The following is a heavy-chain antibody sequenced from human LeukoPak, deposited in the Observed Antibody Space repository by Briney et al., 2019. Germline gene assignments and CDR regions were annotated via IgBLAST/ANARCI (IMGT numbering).Heavy chain of an antibody. CDR3: ARHSAVAGTGLDAFDI. V-gene: IGHV4-34*01. CDR1: GGSFSGYY. D-gene: IGHD6-19*01. Sequence: SETLSLTCAVYGGSFSGYYWSWIRQPPGKGLEWIGEINHSGGTNYNPSLKSRVTISVDTSKNQFSLKLSSVTAADTAVYYCARHSAVAGTGLDAFDIWGQGTMVTVSS. CDR2: INHSGGT. J-gene: IGHJ3*02.